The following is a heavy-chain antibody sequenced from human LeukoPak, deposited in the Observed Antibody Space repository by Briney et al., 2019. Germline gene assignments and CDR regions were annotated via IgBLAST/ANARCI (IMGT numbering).Heavy chain of an antibody. Sequence: GGSLRLSCVASGFTFDDYVIHWVRQPPGKGLEWVSLSRGDGGRTYYADAVKGRFSISRDNSKNSVYLQMNSLRGDDTALYYCAKAKVAAGRYYFDYWGQGTLVTVSS. CDR1: GFTFDDYV. V-gene: IGHV3-43*02. CDR2: SRGDGGRT. J-gene: IGHJ4*02. D-gene: IGHD6-13*01. CDR3: AKAKVAAGRYYFDY.